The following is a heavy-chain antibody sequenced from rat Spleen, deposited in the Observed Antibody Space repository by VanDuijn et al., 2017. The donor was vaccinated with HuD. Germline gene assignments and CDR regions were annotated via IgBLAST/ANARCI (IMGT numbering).Heavy chain of an antibody. CDR2: ISPGGGNT. D-gene: IGHD1-10*01. CDR1: GFTFSDYG. V-gene: IGHV5S13*01. Sequence: EVQLVESGGGLVQPGRSLKLSCAASGFTFSDYGMAWVRQAPTKGLEWVASISPGGGNTYYRDSVKGRFTISRDNAKSTLSLQMDSLRSEDTATYYCTTKITTLFDYWGQGVMVTVSS. CDR3: TTKITTLFDY. J-gene: IGHJ2*01.